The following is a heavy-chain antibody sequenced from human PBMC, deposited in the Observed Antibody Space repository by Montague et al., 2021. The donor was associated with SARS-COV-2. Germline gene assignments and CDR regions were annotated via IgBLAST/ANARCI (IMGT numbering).Heavy chain of an antibody. J-gene: IGHJ4*02. CDR1: GFTFSSYS. CDR2: ISSSSSYI. V-gene: IGHV3-21*04. Sequence: SLRLSCAASGFTFSSYSMNWVRQAPGKGLEWVSSISSSSSYIYYADSVKGRFTISRHNSKNTLYLQMNSLRAEDTAVYYCAVELGLLRAYWGQGTLVTVSS. CDR3: AVELGLLRAY. D-gene: IGHD3/OR15-3a*01.